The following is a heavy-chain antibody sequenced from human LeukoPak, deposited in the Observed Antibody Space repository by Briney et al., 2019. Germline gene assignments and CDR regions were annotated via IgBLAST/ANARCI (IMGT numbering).Heavy chain of an antibody. CDR2: IIPILGIA. CDR1: GGIFSSYA. Sequence: SVNVSCKASGGIFSSYAISWVRQAPGQGLEWMGRIIPILGIANYAQKFQGRVTITADKSTSTAYMDLSSLRSEDTAVYYCARDLPPYYFDYWGQGTLVTVSS. J-gene: IGHJ4*02. CDR3: ARDLPPYYFDY. V-gene: IGHV1-69*04.